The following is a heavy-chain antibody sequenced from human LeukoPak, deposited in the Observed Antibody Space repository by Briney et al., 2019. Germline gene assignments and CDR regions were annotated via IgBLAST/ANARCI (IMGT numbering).Heavy chain of an antibody. Sequence: GGSLRLSCAASGFTFSSYEMNWVRQAPGKGLEWVSYISSSGSTIYYADSVKGRFAISRDNAKNSLYLQMNSLRAEDTAVYYCARDRTAFGVVTYYGMDVWGQGTTVTVSS. CDR1: GFTFSSYE. V-gene: IGHV3-48*03. J-gene: IGHJ6*02. CDR2: ISSSGSTI. D-gene: IGHD3-3*01. CDR3: ARDRTAFGVVTYYGMDV.